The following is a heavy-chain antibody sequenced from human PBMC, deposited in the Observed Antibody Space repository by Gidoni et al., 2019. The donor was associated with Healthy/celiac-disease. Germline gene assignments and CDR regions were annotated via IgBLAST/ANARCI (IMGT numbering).Heavy chain of an antibody. CDR3: ARSRGSSIRDAFDI. J-gene: IGHJ3*02. Sequence: EVQLVESGGGLVKPGGSLRLSCAASGFTFSSYSMNWVRQAPGKGLEWVSSISSSSSYIYYADSVKGRFTISRDNAKNSLYLQMNSLRAEDTAVYYCARSRGSSIRDAFDIWGQGTMVTVSS. V-gene: IGHV3-21*01. D-gene: IGHD6-13*01. CDR2: ISSSSSYI. CDR1: GFTFSSYS.